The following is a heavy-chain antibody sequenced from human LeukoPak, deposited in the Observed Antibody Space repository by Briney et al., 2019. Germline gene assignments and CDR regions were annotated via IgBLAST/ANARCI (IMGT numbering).Heavy chain of an antibody. V-gene: IGHV4-59*08. J-gene: IGHJ4*02. CDR1: GGSISSYY. CDR3: ARHQVGANSCFDY. Sequence: SETLSLTCTVSGGSISSYYWSWIRQPPGKGLEWIGYIYYSGSTNYNPSLKSRVTISVDTSKNQFSLKLSSVTAADTAVYYCARHQVGANSCFDYWGQRTLVTVSS. CDR2: IYYSGST. D-gene: IGHD1-26*01.